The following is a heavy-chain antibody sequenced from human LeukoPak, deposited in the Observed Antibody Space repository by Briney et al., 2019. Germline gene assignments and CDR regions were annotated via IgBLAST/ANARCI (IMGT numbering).Heavy chain of an antibody. Sequence: GGSLRLSCAASGFTVSSYGMHWVRQAPGKGLEWVAVISYDGSNKYYADSVKGRFTISRDNSKNTLYLQMNSLRAEDTAVYYCAKDSLFLGELSSYFDYWGQGTLVTVSS. J-gene: IGHJ4*02. CDR2: ISYDGSNK. CDR1: GFTVSSYG. V-gene: IGHV3-30*18. D-gene: IGHD3-16*02. CDR3: AKDSLFLGELSSYFDY.